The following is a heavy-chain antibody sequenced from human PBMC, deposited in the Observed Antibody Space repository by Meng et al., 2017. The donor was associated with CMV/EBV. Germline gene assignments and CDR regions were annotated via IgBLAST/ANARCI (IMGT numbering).Heavy chain of an antibody. CDR1: GGSISSYY. J-gene: IGHJ5*02. CDR3: ARVYRNWFDP. Sequence: SETLSLTCTVSGGSISSYYWSWIRQPPGQGLEWIGYIYYSGSTNYNPSLKSRVTISVDTSKNQFSLKLSSVTAADTAVYYCARVYRNWFDPWGQGTLVTVSS. CDR2: IYYSGST. D-gene: IGHD3-16*02. V-gene: IGHV4-59*01.